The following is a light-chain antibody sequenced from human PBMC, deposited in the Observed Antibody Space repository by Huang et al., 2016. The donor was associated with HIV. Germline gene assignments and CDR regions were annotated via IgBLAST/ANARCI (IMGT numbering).Light chain of an antibody. Sequence: DIVMTQSPDSLAVSLGERATINCKSGQSVLYSSNNKNYLAWYQQKPGQPPTLLIYWASTRESGVPDRFSGSGSGTDFTLTISSLQAEDVAVYYCQQYYSTPLTFGGGTKVEIE. J-gene: IGKJ4*01. V-gene: IGKV4-1*01. CDR1: QSVLYSSNNKNY. CDR3: QQYYSTPLT. CDR2: WAS.